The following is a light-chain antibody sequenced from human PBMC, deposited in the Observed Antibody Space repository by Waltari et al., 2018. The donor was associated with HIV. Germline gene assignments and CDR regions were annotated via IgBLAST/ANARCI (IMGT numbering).Light chain of an antibody. V-gene: IGLV2-14*01. CDR3: SSYTGSDTLLGV. Sequence: QSALTQPASVSGSPGQSISISCTGTSSDVGASNYVPWYQQHQGQAPKLIIYDVNYRPSWISSRFSGSRSGNTASLTISGRQAEDEADYYCSSYTGSDTLLGVFGTGTKVTVL. J-gene: IGLJ1*01. CDR2: DVN. CDR1: SSDVGASNY.